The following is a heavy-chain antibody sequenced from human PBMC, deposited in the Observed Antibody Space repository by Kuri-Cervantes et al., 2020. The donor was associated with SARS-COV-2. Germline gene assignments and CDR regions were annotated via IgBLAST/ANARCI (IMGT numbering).Heavy chain of an antibody. V-gene: IGHV3-30-3*01. CDR1: GFTFSSYA. Sequence: GESLKISCAASGFTFSSYAMHWVRQAPGKGLEWVAVISYDGSNKYYADSVKGRLTISRDNSKNTLYLQMNSLRAEDTAVYYCASLSITGTTQFDYWGQGTLVTVSS. J-gene: IGHJ4*02. CDR2: ISYDGSNK. D-gene: IGHD1-20*01. CDR3: ASLSITGTTQFDY.